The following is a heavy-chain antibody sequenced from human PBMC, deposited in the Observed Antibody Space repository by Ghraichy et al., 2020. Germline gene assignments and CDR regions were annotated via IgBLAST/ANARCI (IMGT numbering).Heavy chain of an antibody. CDR1: GFTFNDFD. D-gene: IGHD2-2*01. CDR3: TRGKSSSFDWFDP. V-gene: IGHV3-73*01. J-gene: IGHJ5*02. Sequence: LSLTCAASGFTFNDFDIHWVRQASGKGLEWVGRIRREANNYATTYAASVKGRFTISRDDSENTAYLQMNSLKSEDTALYYCTRGKSSSFDWFDPWGQGALVTVSS. CDR2: IRREANNYAT.